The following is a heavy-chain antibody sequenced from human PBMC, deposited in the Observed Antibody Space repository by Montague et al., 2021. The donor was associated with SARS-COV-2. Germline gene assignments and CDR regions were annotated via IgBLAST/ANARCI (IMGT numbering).Heavy chain of an antibody. CDR3: ARILVAAAGSPFDP. Sequence: PALVQPTQTLTLTCTFSGFSLSTSGMCVSWIRQPPGKALEWLARIDWDDDKYYSTSLKTRLAISMDTSKNQVVLTMTNMDPVDTATYYCARILVAAAGSPFDPWGQGTLVTVSS. J-gene: IGHJ5*02. D-gene: IGHD6-13*01. CDR1: GFSLSTSGMC. V-gene: IGHV2-70*11. CDR2: IDWDDDK.